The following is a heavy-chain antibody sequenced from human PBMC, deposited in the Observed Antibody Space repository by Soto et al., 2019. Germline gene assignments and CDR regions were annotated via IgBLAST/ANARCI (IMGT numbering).Heavy chain of an antibody. D-gene: IGHD3-3*02. CDR3: ARDKPFSAGY. V-gene: IGHV1-46*01. J-gene: IGHJ4*02. CDR2: INPSGGGT. CDR1: GYTFLDFY. Sequence: QVQLVQCGTEVKKPGVSVKVSCKASGYTFLDFYIHWVRQAPGQGLEWMGFINPSGGGTTYAQQFQGRLTMTRDTSTSTVYMELISLRSEDTAMYYCARDKPFSAGYWGQGTLVT.